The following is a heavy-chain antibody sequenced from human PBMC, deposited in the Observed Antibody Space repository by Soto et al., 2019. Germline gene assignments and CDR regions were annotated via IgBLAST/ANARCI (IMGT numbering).Heavy chain of an antibody. Sequence: QVQLVESGGGVVQPGRSLRLSCAASGFTFSSYGMHWVRQAPGKGLEWVAVIWYDGSNKYYADSVKGRFTISRDNSKNTLYLKMNSLRAENAAVYYWARVRMMATISYSYSGMDVGGKGPTVTVPS. CDR2: IWYDGSNK. CDR1: GFTFSSYG. D-gene: IGHD5-12*01. V-gene: IGHV3-33*01. J-gene: IGHJ6*04. CDR3: ARVRMMATISYSYSGMDV.